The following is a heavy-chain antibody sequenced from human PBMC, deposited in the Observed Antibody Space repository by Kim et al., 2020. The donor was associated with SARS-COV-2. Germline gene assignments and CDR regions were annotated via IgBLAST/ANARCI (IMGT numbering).Heavy chain of an antibody. CDR3: ARDCSSTSCYADYYYYYG. V-gene: IGHV3-66*01. D-gene: IGHD2-2*01. J-gene: IGHJ6*01. CDR1: GFTVSSNY. CDR2: IYSGGST. Sequence: GGSLRLSCAASGFTVSSNYMSWVRQAPGKGLEWVSDIYSGGSTYYADSVKGRFTISRDNSKNTLYLQMNSLRAEDTAVYYCARDCSSTSCYADYYYYYG.